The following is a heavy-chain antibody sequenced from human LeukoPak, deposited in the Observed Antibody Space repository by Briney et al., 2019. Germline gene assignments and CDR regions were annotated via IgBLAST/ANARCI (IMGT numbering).Heavy chain of an antibody. J-gene: IGHJ4*02. CDR2: ISAYNGNT. Sequence: GASVKVSCKASGYTFTSYGISWVRQAPGQGLEWMGWISAYNGNTNYAQKLQGRVTMTTDTSTSTAYMELRSLRSDDTAVYYCARIRRITIFGVPNSRGYYFDYWGQGTLVTVSS. V-gene: IGHV1-18*01. CDR1: GYTFTSYG. CDR3: ARIRRITIFGVPNSRGYYFDY. D-gene: IGHD3-3*01.